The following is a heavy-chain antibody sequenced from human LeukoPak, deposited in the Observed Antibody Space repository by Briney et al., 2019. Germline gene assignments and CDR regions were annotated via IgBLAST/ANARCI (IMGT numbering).Heavy chain of an antibody. V-gene: IGHV1-18*04. CDR3: ARVQDRRGFAGY. D-gene: IGHD3-10*01. Sequence: ASVKVSCKASGYTFTGYYMHWVRQAPGQGLEWMGWISAYNGNTNYAQKLQGRVTMTTDTSTSTAYMELRSLRSDDTAVYYCARVQDRRGFAGYWGQGTLVTVSS. CDR1: GYTFTGYY. CDR2: ISAYNGNT. J-gene: IGHJ4*02.